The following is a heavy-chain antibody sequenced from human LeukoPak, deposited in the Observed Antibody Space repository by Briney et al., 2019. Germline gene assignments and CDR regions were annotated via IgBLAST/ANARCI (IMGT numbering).Heavy chain of an antibody. Sequence: GGSLRLSCAASGFTFSSYGMSWVRQTPGKGLEWVSHIGVGGDTDFADSVKGRFTISRDNSKKTLYLQMNSLTADDTVLYYCAKDLHDSWAVDYWGPGIPVTVSS. D-gene: IGHD3-3*01. CDR1: GFTFSSYG. CDR2: IGVGGDT. J-gene: IGHJ4*02. V-gene: IGHV3-23*01. CDR3: AKDLHDSWAVDY.